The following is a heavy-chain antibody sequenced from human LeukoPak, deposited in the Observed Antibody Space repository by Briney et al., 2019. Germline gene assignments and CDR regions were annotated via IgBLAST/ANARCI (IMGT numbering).Heavy chain of an antibody. V-gene: IGHV1-69*06. CDR1: GSTFRSYP. CDR3: AINDYGDPPDY. J-gene: IGHJ4*02. Sequence: GASVKVSCKASGSTFRSYPISWVRQAPGQGLEWMGRIIPISGTANYAQKFQGRVTITADKSTSTAYMELSSLRSEDTAVYYCAINDYGDPPDYWGQGTLVTVSS. D-gene: IGHD4-17*01. CDR2: IIPISGTA.